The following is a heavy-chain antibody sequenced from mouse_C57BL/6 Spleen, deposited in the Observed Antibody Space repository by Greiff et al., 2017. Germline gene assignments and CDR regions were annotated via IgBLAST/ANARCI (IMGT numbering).Heavy chain of an antibody. J-gene: IGHJ4*01. CDR1: GFTFSDYY. V-gene: IGHV5-12*01. CDR3: ARKGLGFYAMDY. D-gene: IGHD3-3*01. CDR2: ISNGGGST. Sequence: EVQVVESGGGLVQPGGSLKLSCAASGFTFSDYYMYWVRQTPEKRLEWVAYISNGGGSTYYPDTVKGRFTISRANAKNTLYLQMSRLKSEDTAMYYCARKGLGFYAMDYWGQGTSVTVSA.